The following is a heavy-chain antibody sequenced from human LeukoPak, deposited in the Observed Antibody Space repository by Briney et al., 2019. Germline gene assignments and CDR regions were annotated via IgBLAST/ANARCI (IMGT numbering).Heavy chain of an antibody. CDR2: IKQDGSEK. CDR1: GFLLSRYW. CDR3: ARDASDPKPFEY. V-gene: IGHV3-7*04. Sequence: GGSLRLSCAASGFLLSRYWMSWIRQAPGKGLEWVANIKQDGSEKHSIDSVKGRFTISRDNAKNSMYLQMNSLRAEDTAVYYCARDASDPKPFEYWGQGILVTVSS. J-gene: IGHJ4*02.